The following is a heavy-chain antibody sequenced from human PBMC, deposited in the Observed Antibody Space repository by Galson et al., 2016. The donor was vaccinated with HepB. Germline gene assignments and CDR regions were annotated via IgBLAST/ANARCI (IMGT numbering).Heavy chain of an antibody. D-gene: IGHD3-3*01. V-gene: IGHV4-61*01. CDR3: ARSHGGY. J-gene: IGHJ4*02. Sequence: SETLSLTCTVSGGSVSSTTYYWAWIRQPPGKGLEWIGHASYSGTTNYNPSLRSRVTISVDPSKNQFSLRLTSVSDAATAVYYCARSHGGYWGQGTLVTVSS. CDR1: GGSVSSTTYY. CDR2: ASYSGTT.